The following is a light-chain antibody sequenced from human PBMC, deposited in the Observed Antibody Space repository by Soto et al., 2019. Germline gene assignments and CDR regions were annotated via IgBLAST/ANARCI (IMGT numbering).Light chain of an antibody. J-gene: IGKJ1*01. CDR3: QHYNSYSEA. V-gene: IGKV1-5*03. CDR1: QTISSR. CDR2: EAS. Sequence: DIQGTQSPSTMSGSVGDRVTITCRASQTISSRLAWYQQKPGKAPQLLIYEASTLKSGVPSRFSGSGSGTEFTLTISSLQPDDFATYYCQHYNSYSEAFGQGTKVDIK.